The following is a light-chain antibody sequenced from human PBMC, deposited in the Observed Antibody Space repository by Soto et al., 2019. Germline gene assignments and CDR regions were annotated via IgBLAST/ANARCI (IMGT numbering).Light chain of an antibody. CDR2: HAS. Sequence: DIQMTQSPSTLSASVGDTVTVTCRASQSVSGWLAWYQQKPGTAPKVLIYHASNLQSGVPSRFSGSGSGTEFTLTISSLQPDDFATYYCQQADSYPRTFGQGTKVDI. V-gene: IGKV1-5*01. J-gene: IGKJ1*01. CDR3: QQADSYPRT. CDR1: QSVSGW.